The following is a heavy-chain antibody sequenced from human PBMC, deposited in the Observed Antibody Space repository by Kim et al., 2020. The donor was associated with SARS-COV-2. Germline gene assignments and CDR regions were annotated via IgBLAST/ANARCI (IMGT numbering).Heavy chain of an antibody. V-gene: IGHV3-9*01. CDR1: GFTFDDYA. D-gene: IGHD6-19*01. CDR3: AKDTYPRIAVAGDY. CDR2: ISWNSGSI. J-gene: IGHJ4*02. Sequence: GGSLRLSCAASGFTFDDYAMHWVRQAPGKGLEWVSGISWNSGSIGYADSVKGRFTISRDNAKNSLYLQMNSLRAEDTALYYCAKDTYPRIAVAGDYWGQGTLVTVSS.